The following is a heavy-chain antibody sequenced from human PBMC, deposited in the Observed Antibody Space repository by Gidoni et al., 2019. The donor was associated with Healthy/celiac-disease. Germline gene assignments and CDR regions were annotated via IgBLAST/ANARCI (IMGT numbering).Heavy chain of an antibody. CDR2: MNPNSGNT. CDR3: ARGWDIGTDALDI. J-gene: IGHJ3*02. Sequence: QVQLVQSGAEVKKPGASVKVSCKDSGYTFTSYDINWVRQSTGQGLGLMGWMNPNSGNTGYAQKFQGRVTMTRNTSISTAYMELSSLRSEDTAVYYCARGWDIGTDALDIWGQGTMVTVSS. CDR1: GYTFTSYD. V-gene: IGHV1-8*01. D-gene: IGHD5-12*01.